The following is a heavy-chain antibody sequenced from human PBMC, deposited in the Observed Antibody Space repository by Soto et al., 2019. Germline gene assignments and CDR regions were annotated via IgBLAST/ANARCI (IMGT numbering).Heavy chain of an antibody. CDR1: AISEFSLSDEY. CDR2: SRNRVNNLST. D-gene: IGHD2-15*01. CDR3: PRVDPSAKSPDY. V-gene: IGHV3-72*01. Sequence: GGSLRLSCTVSAISEFSLSDEYMDWVRQAPGKGLEWVGRSRNRVNNLSTAYAASVQGRFTISRDESKNTVYLQMNSLKTDDTAVYYCPRVDPSAKSPDYWGQGTLVTVSS. J-gene: IGHJ4*02.